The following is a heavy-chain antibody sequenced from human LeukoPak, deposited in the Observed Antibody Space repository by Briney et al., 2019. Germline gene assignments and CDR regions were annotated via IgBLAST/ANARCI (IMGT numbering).Heavy chain of an antibody. D-gene: IGHD6-19*01. CDR2: ISAYNGNT. J-gene: IGHJ6*03. Sequence: ASVKVSCKASGYTFTSYGISWVRRAPGQGLEWMGWISAYNGNTNYAQKLQGRVTMTTDTSTSTAYMELSRLRSDDTAVYYCARSEQFPYYMDVWGKGTTVTVSS. V-gene: IGHV1-18*01. CDR1: GYTFTSYG. CDR3: ARSEQFPYYMDV.